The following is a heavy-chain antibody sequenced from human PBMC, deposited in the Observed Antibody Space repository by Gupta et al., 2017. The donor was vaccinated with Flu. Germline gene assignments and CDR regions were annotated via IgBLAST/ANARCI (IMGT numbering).Heavy chain of an antibody. J-gene: IGHJ4*02. V-gene: IGHV3-33*01. D-gene: IGHD1-26*01. CDR3: ARGLAGTSYAVDY. CDR2: IWFDGSHE. Sequence: VRQAPGKGLEWVALIWFDGSHEYYADSVKGRFTISRDNSKNTLYLQMNSLGAEDAAVYHCARGLAGTSYAVDYWGQGTVVTVSA.